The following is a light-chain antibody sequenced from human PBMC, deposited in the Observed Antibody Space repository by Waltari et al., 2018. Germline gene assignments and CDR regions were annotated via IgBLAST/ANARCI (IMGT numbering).Light chain of an antibody. Sequence: DVVMTQSPLSLPVTLGQPASISCRSSQSLVHSDGNTYLNWFHQRPGQSPRRLIYKVSNRDSGVPDRFSGSGSGTDFTLKISRVEAEDVGFYYCMQGTHWWTFGQGPRWKSN. V-gene: IGKV2-30*02. J-gene: IGKJ1*01. CDR1: QSLVHSDGNTY. CDR3: MQGTHWWT. CDR2: KVS.